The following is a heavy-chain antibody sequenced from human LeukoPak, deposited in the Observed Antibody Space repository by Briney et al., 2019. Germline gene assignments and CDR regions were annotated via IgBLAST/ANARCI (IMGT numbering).Heavy chain of an antibody. CDR3: ARETNDYFDSSAYMDV. CDR1: GGSISSSSYY. CDR2: IDYSGSP. J-gene: IGHJ6*03. D-gene: IGHD3-22*01. V-gene: IGHV4-39*07. Sequence: KPSETLSLTCAVSGGSISSSSYYWGWLRQPPGKGLEWIGSIDYSGSPCYRPSLKSRATISVDTSKRQVSLKLSSVTAADTAVYYCARETNDYFDSSAYMDVWGQRTTVTVSS.